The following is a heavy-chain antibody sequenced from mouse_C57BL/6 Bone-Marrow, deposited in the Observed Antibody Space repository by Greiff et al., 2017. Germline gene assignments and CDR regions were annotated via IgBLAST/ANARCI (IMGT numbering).Heavy chain of an antibody. CDR1: GYTFTSYW. Sequence: VQLQQPGTELVKPGASVKLSCKASGYTFTSYWMHWVKQRPGQGLEWIGNINPSNGGTNYNEKFKSKATLTVDKSASTAYMQLSSLTSEDSAVYYCARGRQLRPHYFDYWGQGTTLTVSS. CDR2: INPSNGGT. V-gene: IGHV1-53*01. D-gene: IGHD3-2*02. CDR3: ARGRQLRPHYFDY. J-gene: IGHJ2*01.